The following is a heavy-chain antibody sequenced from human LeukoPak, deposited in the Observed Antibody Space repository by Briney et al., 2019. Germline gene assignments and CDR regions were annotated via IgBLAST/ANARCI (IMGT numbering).Heavy chain of an antibody. J-gene: IGHJ4*02. D-gene: IGHD4-11*01. CDR1: GYTFTGYY. CDR2: IIPIFGTA. CDR3: ARGLANSNYDID. V-gene: IGHV1-69*06. Sequence: WASVKVSCKASGYTFTGYYIHWVRQAPGQGLEWMGGIIPIFGTANYAQKFQGRVTITADKSTSTAYMELSSPRSEDTAVYYCARGLANSNYDIDWGQGTLVTVSS.